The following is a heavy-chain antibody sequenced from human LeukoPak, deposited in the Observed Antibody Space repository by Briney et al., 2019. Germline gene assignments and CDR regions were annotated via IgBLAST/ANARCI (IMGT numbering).Heavy chain of an antibody. D-gene: IGHD2-2*01. CDR1: GFTFSSYS. Sequence: GGSLRLSCAASGFTFSSYSMNWVRQAPGKGLEWVSYISSSSSTIYYADSVKGRFTISRDNAKNSLYLQMNSLRAEDTAVHYCARVVVVPAGLYYYYGMDVWGQGTTVTVSS. CDR3: ARVVVVPAGLYYYYGMDV. J-gene: IGHJ6*02. V-gene: IGHV3-48*01. CDR2: ISSSSSTI.